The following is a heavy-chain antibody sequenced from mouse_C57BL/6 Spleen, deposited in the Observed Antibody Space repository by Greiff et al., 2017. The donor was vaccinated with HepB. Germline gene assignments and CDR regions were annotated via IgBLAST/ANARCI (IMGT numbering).Heavy chain of an antibody. CDR3: AMDGSRWYFDV. Sequence: EVQLVESGPGLVKPSQSLSLTCSVTGYSITSGYYWNWIRQFPGNKLEWMGYISYDGSNNYNPSLKNRISITRDTSKNQFFLKLNSVTTEDTATYYCAMDGSRWYFDVWGTGTTVTVSS. CDR2: ISYDGSN. CDR1: GYSITSGYY. J-gene: IGHJ1*03. D-gene: IGHD1-1*01. V-gene: IGHV3-6*01.